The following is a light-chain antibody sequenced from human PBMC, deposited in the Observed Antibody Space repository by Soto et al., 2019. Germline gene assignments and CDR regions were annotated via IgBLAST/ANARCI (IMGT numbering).Light chain of an antibody. J-gene: IGKJ1*01. CDR2: AAS. CDR3: QQSYSTPRT. V-gene: IGKV1-39*01. CDR1: QSISNY. Sequence: DIQMTQSPSSLSVSVGDRVTITCRASQSISNYLNWYQQKPGKAPKLLIYAASTLQSGVPSRFSGSGSGTDFTLTVSSLQPEDFATYYGQQSYSTPRTFGQGTKVEIK.